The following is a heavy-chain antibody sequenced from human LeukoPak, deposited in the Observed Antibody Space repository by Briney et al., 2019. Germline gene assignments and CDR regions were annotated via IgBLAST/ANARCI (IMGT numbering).Heavy chain of an antibody. Sequence: GGSLRLSCAASGFTFSSYGVHWVRQAPGKGLEWVAVISYDGSSKYYADSVKGRFTISRDNSKNTLYLQMNSLRPEDTAVYYCADSRIGVGVDYWGQGTLVTVSS. V-gene: IGHV3-30*03. J-gene: IGHJ4*02. CDR1: GFTFSSYG. D-gene: IGHD2-15*01. CDR2: ISYDGSSK. CDR3: ADSRIGVGVDY.